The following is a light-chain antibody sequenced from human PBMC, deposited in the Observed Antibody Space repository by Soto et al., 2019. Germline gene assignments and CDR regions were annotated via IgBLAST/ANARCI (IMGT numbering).Light chain of an antibody. V-gene: IGKV1-5*03. Sequence: DSEMTRSPSTLSGSVGDRVTITCRASQTISSWLAWYQQKPGKAPKLLIYKASTLESGVPSRFSGSGSGTEFTLTISSLQTDDFATYYCQQYKSYSLTFGGGTKVDI. CDR2: KAS. CDR3: QQYKSYSLT. J-gene: IGKJ4*01. CDR1: QTISSW.